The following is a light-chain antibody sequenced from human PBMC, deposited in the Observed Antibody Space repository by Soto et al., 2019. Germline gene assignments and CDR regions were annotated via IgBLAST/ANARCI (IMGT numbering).Light chain of an antibody. Sequence: EIVLTQSPATLSLSPGERATLSCRASQSVSSSLAWYQQRPGQAPRLLIYDASNRATGIPARFSGSGSGTDFTLTISSLEPEDFVVYYCQQRSSFTFGGGTKVEIK. CDR2: DAS. J-gene: IGKJ4*01. CDR3: QQRSSFT. V-gene: IGKV3-11*01. CDR1: QSVSSS.